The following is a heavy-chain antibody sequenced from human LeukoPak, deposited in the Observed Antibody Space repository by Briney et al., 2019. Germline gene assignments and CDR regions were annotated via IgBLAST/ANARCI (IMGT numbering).Heavy chain of an antibody. V-gene: IGHV3-23*01. Sequence: PGGSLRLSCAASGFTFSSYAMHWVRQAPGKGREWVSAIGAGGGPTYYADSVKGRFTISRDDSKNTLYLQMNSLRAEETALYYCAKDSGYSTGWYLDDYWGQGTLVTVSS. D-gene: IGHD6-19*01. CDR1: GFTFSSYA. CDR3: AKDSGYSTGWYLDDY. J-gene: IGHJ4*02. CDR2: IGAGGGPT.